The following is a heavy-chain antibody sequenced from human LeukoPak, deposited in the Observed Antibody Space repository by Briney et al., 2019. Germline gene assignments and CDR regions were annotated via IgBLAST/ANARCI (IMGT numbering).Heavy chain of an antibody. D-gene: IGHD3-10*01. CDR1: GGSINSNSYF. J-gene: IGHJ4*02. CDR3: AREGRTLVRGITDY. Sequence: SETLSLTCTVSGGSINSNSYFWGWIRQPPGKGLEWIGSVSNYGSTYYNPSLKSRVTISVDTSKNQFSLKLSSMTAADTAVYYCAREGRTLVRGITDYWGQGTLVTVSS. V-gene: IGHV4-39*07. CDR2: VSNYGST.